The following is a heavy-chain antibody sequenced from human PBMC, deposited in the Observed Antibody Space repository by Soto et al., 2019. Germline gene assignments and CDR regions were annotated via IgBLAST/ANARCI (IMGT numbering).Heavy chain of an antibody. J-gene: IGHJ6*02. CDR2: MNPNSGNT. D-gene: IGHD3-3*01. CDR3: ARVVWERTYYDFWRGSNYYYYYGMDV. CDR1: GYTFTSYD. Sequence: WASVKVSCKASGYTFTSYDINWVRQATGQGLEWMGWMNPNSGNTGYAQKFQGRVTMTRNTSISTAYMELSSLRSEDTAAYYCARVVWERTYYDFWRGSNYYYYYGMDVWGQGTTVTVSS. V-gene: IGHV1-8*01.